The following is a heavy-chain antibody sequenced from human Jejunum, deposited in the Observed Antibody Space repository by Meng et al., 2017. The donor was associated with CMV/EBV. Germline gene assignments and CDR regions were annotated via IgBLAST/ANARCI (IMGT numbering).Heavy chain of an antibody. D-gene: IGHD2-2*01. V-gene: IGHV3-19*01. CDR2: VSWNGSRT. Sequence: FRNRDMNWVRPAPGKGLEWVSGVSWNGSRTHYADSVKGRFIISRDNAKNSIYLQMRSLRADDTALYYCATGDCTSASCSGWGAFDFWGRGTMVTVSS. J-gene: IGHJ3*01. CDR3: ATGDCTSASCSGWGAFDF. CDR1: FRNRD.